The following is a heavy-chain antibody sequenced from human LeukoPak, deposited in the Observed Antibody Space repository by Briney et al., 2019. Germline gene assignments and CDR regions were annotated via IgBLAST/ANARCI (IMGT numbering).Heavy chain of an antibody. Sequence: ASVKVSCKASGYTFTGYYMHWVRQAPGQGLEWMGWINPNSGGTSYAQKFQGWVTMTRDTSISTAYMELSRLRSDDTAVYYCARASRRTQNVFDYWGQGTLVTVSS. CDR3: ARASRRTQNVFDY. CDR1: GYTFTGYY. D-gene: IGHD1-14*01. CDR2: INPNSGGT. J-gene: IGHJ4*02. V-gene: IGHV1-2*04.